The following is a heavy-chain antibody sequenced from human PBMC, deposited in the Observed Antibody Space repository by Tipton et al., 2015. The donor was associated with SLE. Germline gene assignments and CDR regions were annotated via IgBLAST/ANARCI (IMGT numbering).Heavy chain of an antibody. Sequence: TLSLTCSVSGGSISSGYYYWGWVRQPPGKGLESIGSISYTRSTYYTLSLKSRVSISVDKSKNQFFLKLTSVTAADTAMYYCEGAATGTNYYMDVWGKGTTVTVSS. J-gene: IGHJ6*03. V-gene: IGHV4-39*07. CDR3: EGAATGTNYYMDV. CDR1: GGSISSGYYY. CDR2: ISYTRST. D-gene: IGHD3-10*01.